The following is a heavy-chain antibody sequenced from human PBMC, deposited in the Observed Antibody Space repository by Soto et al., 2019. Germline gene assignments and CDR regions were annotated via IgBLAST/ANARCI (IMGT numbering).Heavy chain of an antibody. CDR3: ARFRGSYGMDV. J-gene: IGHJ6*02. D-gene: IGHD3-10*01. V-gene: IGHV1-69*02. CDR1: GGTFSSYT. CDR2: IIPILGIP. Sequence: QVQLVQSGAEVKKRGSSVKVSCKASGGTFSSYTISWVRQAPGQGLEWMGRIIPILGIPNYAQKFQGRVTITADKSTGTAYMELSSLRSEDTALYYCARFRGSYGMDVWGQGTTVTVSS.